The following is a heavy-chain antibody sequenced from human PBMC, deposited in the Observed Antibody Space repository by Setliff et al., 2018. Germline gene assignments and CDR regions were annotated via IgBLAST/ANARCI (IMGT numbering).Heavy chain of an antibody. V-gene: IGHV4-39*01. CDR1: GGSISSSSHY. CDR2: IYYTGST. J-gene: IGHJ4*02. Sequence: KTSETLSLTCTVSGGSISSSSHYWGWIRQPPGKGLEWIGSIYYTGSTYYNPSLKSRVTISVDTSKKQFSLMLTSVTAADTAVYYCARQSGSGSSPYFDFWGQGTLVTVSS. D-gene: IGHD3-10*01. CDR3: ARQSGSGSSPYFDF.